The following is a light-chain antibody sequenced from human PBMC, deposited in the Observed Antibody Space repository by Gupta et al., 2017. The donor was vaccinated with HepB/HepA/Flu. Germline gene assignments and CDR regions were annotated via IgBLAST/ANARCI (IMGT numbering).Light chain of an antibody. CDR3: QVWDGSSDHYV. V-gene: IGLV3-21*03. CDR1: NIEERN. J-gene: IGLJ1*01. Sequence: SYVLTQPPSVSVAPGKTATITCGADNIEERNVHWYQQKAGQAPVMVVRDDRDRPSGIPERFSGSNSGSTATLTISRVEAGDEADYYCQVWDGSSDHYVFGTGTKVTVL. CDR2: DDR.